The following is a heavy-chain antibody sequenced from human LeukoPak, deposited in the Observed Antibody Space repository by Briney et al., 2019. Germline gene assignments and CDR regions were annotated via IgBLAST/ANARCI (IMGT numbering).Heavy chain of an antibody. CDR1: GGTFSSYA. D-gene: IGHD3-3*01. Sequence: SVKVSCKASGGTFSSYAISWVRQAPGQGLEWMGRIIPIFGTANYAQKFQGRVTITTDESTSTAYMELSSLRSEDTAVYYCTRVEGSGYSLWGQGTLVTVSS. CDR3: TRVEGSGYSL. CDR2: IIPIFGTA. V-gene: IGHV1-69*05. J-gene: IGHJ4*02.